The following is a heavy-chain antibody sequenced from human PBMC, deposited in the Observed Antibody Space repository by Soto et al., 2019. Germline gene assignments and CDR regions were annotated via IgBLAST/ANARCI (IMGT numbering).Heavy chain of an antibody. V-gene: IGHV4-4*02. CDR3: ARVSGDVVVVPTTIGYNWFDH. CDR1: GDSINSDDW. J-gene: IGHJ5*02. CDR2: ISHRGST. Sequence: QLHLQESGPGLVKPSGTLSLTCAVSGDSINSDDWWSWVRQPPGKGLEWIGEISHRGSTNYNPSLKSRVTISVDKSKTQFSLKLRSVTAADTAVYYCARVSGDVVVVPTTIGYNWFDHWGQGTLVTVSS. D-gene: IGHD2-2*01.